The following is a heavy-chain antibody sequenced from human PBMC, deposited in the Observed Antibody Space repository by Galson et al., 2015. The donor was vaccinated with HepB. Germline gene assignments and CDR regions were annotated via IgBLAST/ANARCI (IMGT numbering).Heavy chain of an antibody. Sequence: SLRLSCAASGFTFSSYSMNWVRQAPGKGLEWVSSISSSSYIYYADSVKGRFTITSDNAKNTLYLQMNSLRAEDTAVYYCSATHCSSTSCYWAYWGQGTLVTVSS. CDR1: GFTFSSYS. CDR3: SATHCSSTSCYWAY. D-gene: IGHD2-2*01. V-gene: IGHV3-21*01. CDR2: ISSSSYI. J-gene: IGHJ4*02.